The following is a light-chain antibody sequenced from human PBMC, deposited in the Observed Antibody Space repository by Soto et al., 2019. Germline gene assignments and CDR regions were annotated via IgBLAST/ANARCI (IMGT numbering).Light chain of an antibody. CDR3: QQRNVWPPVT. CDR1: PSVTNY. CDR2: GAF. Sequence: IVLTQSPATLSLSPGERATLSCRASPSVTNYLAWYQQRPGQAPRLLIYGAFNRATGIPARFSGSGSGTDFTLTISSLEPEDSAVHYCQQRNVWPPVTFGQGTRLEIK. J-gene: IGKJ5*01. V-gene: IGKV3-11*01.